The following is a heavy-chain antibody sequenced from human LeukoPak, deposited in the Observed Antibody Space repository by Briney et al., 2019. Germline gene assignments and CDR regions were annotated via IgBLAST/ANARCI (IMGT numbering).Heavy chain of an antibody. Sequence: SETLSLTCTASGGSISSYYWSWIRQPPGKGLEWIGYIYYSGSTNYNPSLKSRVTISVDTSKNQFSLKLSSVTAADTAVYYCASSYYDILTGYYNPVNWFDPWGQGTLVTVSS. CDR3: ASSYYDILTGYYNPVNWFDP. CDR1: GGSISSYY. D-gene: IGHD3-9*01. V-gene: IGHV4-59*01. J-gene: IGHJ5*02. CDR2: IYYSGST.